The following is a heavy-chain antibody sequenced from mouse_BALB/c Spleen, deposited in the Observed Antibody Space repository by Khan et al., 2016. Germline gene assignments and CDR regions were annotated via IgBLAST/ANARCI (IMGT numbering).Heavy chain of an antibody. Sequence: VQLQQPGAELVKAGASVKMSCKASGYTFTSYWMHWVKQRLGKSLEWIGYIDPYNGGTSYNQKFKGKATLTVDKSSSTAYMHLNSLTSEDSAVYYCARIYGYDDDPFAYWGQGTLVTVSA. CDR3: ARIYGYDDDPFAY. CDR2: IDPYNGGT. J-gene: IGHJ3*01. V-gene: IGHV1S135*01. CDR1: GYTFTSYW. D-gene: IGHD2-2*01.